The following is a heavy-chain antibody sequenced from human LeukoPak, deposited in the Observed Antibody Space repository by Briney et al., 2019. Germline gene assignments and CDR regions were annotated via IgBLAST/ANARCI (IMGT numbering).Heavy chain of an antibody. CDR1: GFTFSSYG. CDR2: IWYDGSKK. Sequence: GGSLRLSCAASGFTFSSYGMHWVRQAPGKGLEWVAVIWYDGSKKYYADSVKGRFTISRDDSKNTLYLLMNSLRAEDTAVYYCAREDSSGWLSDYWGQGTLVTVSP. J-gene: IGHJ4*02. D-gene: IGHD6-19*01. V-gene: IGHV3-33*01. CDR3: AREDSSGWLSDY.